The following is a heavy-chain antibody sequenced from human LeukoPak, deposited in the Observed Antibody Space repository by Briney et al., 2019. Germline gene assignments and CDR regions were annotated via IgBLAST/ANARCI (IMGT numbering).Heavy chain of an antibody. Sequence: GGSLRLSCAASGFTFSSYSMNWVRQAPGKGLEWVSSISSSGSYIYYADSVKGRFTISRDNAKNSLYLQMNSLRAEDTAVYYCAADQPELGDGAFDIWGQGTMVTVSS. CDR3: AADQPELGDGAFDI. V-gene: IGHV3-21*01. CDR1: GFTFSSYS. J-gene: IGHJ3*02. D-gene: IGHD1-14*01. CDR2: ISSSGSYI.